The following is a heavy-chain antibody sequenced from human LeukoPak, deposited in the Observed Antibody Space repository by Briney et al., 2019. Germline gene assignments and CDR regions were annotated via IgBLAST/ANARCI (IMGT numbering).Heavy chain of an antibody. V-gene: IGHV1-8*01. CDR3: ASRAYGGVRGNSTYYYGMDV. D-gene: IGHD4-23*01. Sequence: ASVKVSCKASGYTFTSYDINWVRQATGQGLEWMGWTNPNSGNTGYAQKFQGRVTMTRNTSISTAYMELSSLRSEDTAVYYCASRAYGGVRGNSTYYYGMDVWGKGTTVTVSS. J-gene: IGHJ6*04. CDR2: TNPNSGNT. CDR1: GYTFTSYD.